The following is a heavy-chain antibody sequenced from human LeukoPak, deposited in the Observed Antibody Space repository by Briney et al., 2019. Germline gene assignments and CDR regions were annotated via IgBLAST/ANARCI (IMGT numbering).Heavy chain of an antibody. Sequence: GESLKISCKGSGYIFTSYWIGLVRQIPGKGVEWMGIIYPGDSYTRERPFFQGQVTISATKSISTAYLQWSSLKASDTAMYYCARHSCDGYNYYYWGQGTLVTVSS. V-gene: IGHV5-51*01. CDR1: GYIFTSYW. D-gene: IGHD5-24*01. CDR3: ARHSCDGYNYYY. CDR2: IYPGDSYT. J-gene: IGHJ4*02.